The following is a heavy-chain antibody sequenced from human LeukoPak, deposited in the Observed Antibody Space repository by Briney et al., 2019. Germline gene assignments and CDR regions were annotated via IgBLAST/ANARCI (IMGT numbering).Heavy chain of an antibody. J-gene: IGHJ4*02. D-gene: IGHD5-18*01. CDR3: ARWHFRRGYSYGFDY. CDR1: GFTFSSYW. V-gene: IGHV3-7*01. Sequence: GGSLRLSCAASGFTFSSYWMSLVCQAPGKGLERVAHIKQDGSEKYYVASVKGRFTISRDNAKNSLYLQMNSLGAEDTAVYYCARWHFRRGYSYGFDYWGQGTLVTVSS. CDR2: IKQDGSEK.